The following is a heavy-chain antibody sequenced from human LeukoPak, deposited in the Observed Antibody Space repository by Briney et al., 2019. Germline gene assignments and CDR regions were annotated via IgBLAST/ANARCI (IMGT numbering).Heavy chain of an antibody. CDR1: GLTFSGSA. D-gene: IGHD3-16*01. J-gene: IGHJ5*02. Sequence: GGSLKLSCAASGLTFSGSAMHWVRQASGEGLEWVGRIRSKANSYATAYAASVKGRCTISRDDSKNTAYLQMNSLKTEDTAVYYCTRHGGTGKNWFDPWGQGTLVTVSS. CDR3: TRHGGTGKNWFDP. CDR2: IRSKANSYAT. V-gene: IGHV3-73*01.